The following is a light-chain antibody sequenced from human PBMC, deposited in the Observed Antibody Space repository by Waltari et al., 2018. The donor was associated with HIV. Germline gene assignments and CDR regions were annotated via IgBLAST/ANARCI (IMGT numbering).Light chain of an antibody. V-gene: IGLV3-1*01. Sequence: SYELTQPPSLSVSPGQTATITCSGYKLGEKFVSWYQQKPGQSPFLVIFQDTKRPSGIPERFSGSTSGNTATLTIRGTQAMDEADYYCQALDSNTVVFGGGTYLAVL. J-gene: IGLJ3*02. CDR1: KLGEKF. CDR3: QALDSNTVV. CDR2: QDT.